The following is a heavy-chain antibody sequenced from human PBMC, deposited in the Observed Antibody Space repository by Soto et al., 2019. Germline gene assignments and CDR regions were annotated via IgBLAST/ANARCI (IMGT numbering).Heavy chain of an antibody. Sequence: GESLKISCKGSGYSFTSYWIGWVRPMPGKGLEWMGIIYPGDSDTRYSPSFQGQVTISADKSISTAYLQWSSLKASDTAMYYCARQAAAGHTAVDVWGQGTTVTVSS. D-gene: IGHD6-13*01. CDR3: ARQAAAGHTAVDV. CDR1: GYSFTSYW. J-gene: IGHJ6*02. V-gene: IGHV5-51*01. CDR2: IYPGDSDT.